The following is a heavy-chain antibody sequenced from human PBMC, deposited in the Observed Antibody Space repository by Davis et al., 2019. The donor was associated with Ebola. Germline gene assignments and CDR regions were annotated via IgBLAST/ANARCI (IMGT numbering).Heavy chain of an antibody. Sequence: MPSETLSLTCAVYGGSFSGYYWSWIRQPPGKGLEWIGEINHSGSTNYNPSLKSRVTISVDTSKNQFSLKLSSVTAADTAVYYCARGGHYYDSGGYYLLYGMDVWGQGTTVTVSS. CDR3: ARGGHYYDSGGYYLLYGMDV. CDR1: GGSFSGYY. J-gene: IGHJ6*02. V-gene: IGHV4-34*01. CDR2: INHSGST. D-gene: IGHD3-22*01.